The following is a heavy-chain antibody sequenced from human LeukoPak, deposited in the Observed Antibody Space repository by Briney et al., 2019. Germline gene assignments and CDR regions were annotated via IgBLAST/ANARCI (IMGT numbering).Heavy chain of an antibody. V-gene: IGHV3-30-3*01. Sequence: GSLRLSCAASGFTFSSYAMHWVRQAPGKGLEWVAVISYDGSNKYYADSVKGRFTISRDNSKNTLFLQMNSLKTEDTAVYYCARLVYYYDSSGYPRAYYFDYWGQGTLVTVSS. J-gene: IGHJ4*02. CDR2: ISYDGSNK. CDR3: ARLVYYYDSSGYPRAYYFDY. D-gene: IGHD3-22*01. CDR1: GFTFSSYA.